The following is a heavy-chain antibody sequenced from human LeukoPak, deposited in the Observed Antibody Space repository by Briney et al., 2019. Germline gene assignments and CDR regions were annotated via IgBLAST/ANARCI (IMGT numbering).Heavy chain of an antibody. V-gene: IGHV4-30-4*08. CDR1: GGSISSSYY. Sequence: SETLSLTCTVSGGSISSSYYWGWIRQPPGKGLEWIGYIYYSGSTYYNPSLKSRVTISVDTSKNQFSLKLSSVTAADTAVYYCARDRGIAAAGDLDYWGQGTLVTVSS. D-gene: IGHD6-13*01. J-gene: IGHJ4*02. CDR2: IYYSGST. CDR3: ARDRGIAAAGDLDY.